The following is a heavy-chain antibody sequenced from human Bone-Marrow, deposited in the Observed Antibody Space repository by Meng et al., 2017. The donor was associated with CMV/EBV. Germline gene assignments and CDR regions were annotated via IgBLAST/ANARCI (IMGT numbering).Heavy chain of an antibody. CDR2: INSDGSST. J-gene: IGHJ4*01. V-gene: IGHV3-74*01. D-gene: IGHD2-2*01. Sequence: GGSLRLSCAASGFTFSSYWMHWVRQAPGKGLVWVSRINSDGSSTSYADSVKGRFTISRDNAKNTLYLQMNSLRAEDTAVYYCARYRYQRYYFDDWGQGTLVTVSS. CDR3: ARYRYQRYYFDD. CDR1: GFTFSSYW.